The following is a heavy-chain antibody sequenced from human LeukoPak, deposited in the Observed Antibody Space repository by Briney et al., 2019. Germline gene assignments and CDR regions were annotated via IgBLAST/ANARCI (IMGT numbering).Heavy chain of an antibody. CDR1: GSSISSYY. V-gene: IGHV4-59*12. Sequence: SETLSLTCTVSGSSISSYYWSWIRQPPGKGLEWIGYIYYSGSTNYNPSLKSRVTISVDTSKNQFSLKLSSVTAADTAVYYCARGMDFWSGYESRLAYYMDVWGKGTTVTVSS. D-gene: IGHD3-3*01. CDR3: ARGMDFWSGYESRLAYYMDV. CDR2: IYYSGST. J-gene: IGHJ6*03.